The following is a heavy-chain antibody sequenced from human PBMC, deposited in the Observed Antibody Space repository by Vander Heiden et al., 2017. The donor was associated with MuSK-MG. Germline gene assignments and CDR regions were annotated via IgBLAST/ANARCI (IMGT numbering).Heavy chain of an antibody. CDR1: GLNVSSNY. Sequence: EVQLVESGGALVQPGGSLRLACQPSGLNVSSNYMTWVRQAPGKGLEWVSVMFSGGTTYYADSVKGRFTISRDNSKNTLFLQMDNLRVEDTAVYYCARERPPGAAGFFDYWGQGTLVTVSS. CDR3: ARERPPGAAGFFDY. J-gene: IGHJ4*02. V-gene: IGHV3-66*01. D-gene: IGHD2-15*01. CDR2: MFSGGTT.